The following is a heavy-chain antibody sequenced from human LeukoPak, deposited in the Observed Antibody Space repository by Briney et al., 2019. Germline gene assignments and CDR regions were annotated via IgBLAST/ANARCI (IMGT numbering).Heavy chain of an antibody. V-gene: IGHV1-8*01. Sequence: ASVKVSCKASGYTFTSYDINWVRQATGQGLEWMGWMNPNSGNTGYAQRFQGRVIMTRNTSISTAYMELSSLRSEDTAVYYCARGITGTLPNDYWGQGTLVTVSS. J-gene: IGHJ4*02. D-gene: IGHD1-7*01. CDR3: ARGITGTLPNDY. CDR2: MNPNSGNT. CDR1: GYTFTSYD.